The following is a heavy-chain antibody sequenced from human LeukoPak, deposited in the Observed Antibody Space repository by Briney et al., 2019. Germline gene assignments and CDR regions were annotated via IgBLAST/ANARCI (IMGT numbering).Heavy chain of an antibody. CDR2: IYSGDSDT. CDR3: ARHTDFRLDY. D-gene: IGHD3-3*01. CDR1: GYTFSSYW. V-gene: IGHV5-51*01. Sequence: GGSLTLSCKGSGYTFSSYWIGWVRQLPGRGLEWIGFIYSGDSDTRYSPALQGQVTTSVDTSIGPAYVQCSSPTASDTAIYYCARHTDFRLDYWGQGTLVTVSS. J-gene: IGHJ4*02.